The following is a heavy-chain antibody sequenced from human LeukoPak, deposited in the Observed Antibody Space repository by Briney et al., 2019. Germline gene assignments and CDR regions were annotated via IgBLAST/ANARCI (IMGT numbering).Heavy chain of an antibody. D-gene: IGHD2-21*01. CDR1: GFTFSTYW. CDR2: TKKDGSEK. CDR3: VREGYFVFDF. J-gene: IGHJ4*02. V-gene: IGHV3-7*01. Sequence: PGGSLRLSCGASGFTFSTYWMSWVRQAPGEGLEWVANTKKDGSEKYYVDSVKGRFTISRDNAKNSLYLQMNSLRVEDTAVYYCVREGYFVFDFWGQGALVTVSS.